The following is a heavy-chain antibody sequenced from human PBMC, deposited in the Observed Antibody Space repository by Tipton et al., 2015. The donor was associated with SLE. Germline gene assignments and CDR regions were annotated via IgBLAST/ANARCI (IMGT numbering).Heavy chain of an antibody. Sequence: GSLRLSCAASGFTFSSYAMSWVRQAPGKGLEWVSAISGSGGTNYADSVKGRFIVSRDNSKNTLYLEMNSLRVEDTAVYSCAKVHNPMRYWYMDVWGKGTTVTVS. J-gene: IGHJ6*03. CDR3: AKVHNPMRYWYMDV. CDR1: GFTFSSYA. V-gene: IGHV3-23*01. D-gene: IGHD1-14*01. CDR2: ISGSGGT.